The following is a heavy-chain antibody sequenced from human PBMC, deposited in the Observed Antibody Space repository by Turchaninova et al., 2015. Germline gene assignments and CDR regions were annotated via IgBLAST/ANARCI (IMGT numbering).Heavy chain of an antibody. J-gene: IGHJ4*02. V-gene: IGHV2-5*02. CDR2: ISWDDDK. D-gene: IGHD3-3*01. CDR1: GFSLSTSGVG. CDR3: AHSGGGLTIFGVVTNRGHFDY. Sequence: QITLKESGPTLVKPTQTLTLTCTFSGFSLSTSGVGVGWVRQPPGKALDWLALISWDDDKRYSPSLKSRLTITKDTSKNQVVLTMTNMDPVDTATYYCAHSGGGLTIFGVVTNRGHFDYWGQGTLVTVSS.